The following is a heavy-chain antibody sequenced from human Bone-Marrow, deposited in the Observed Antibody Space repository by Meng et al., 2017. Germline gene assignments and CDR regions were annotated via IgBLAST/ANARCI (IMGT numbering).Heavy chain of an antibody. V-gene: IGHV3-23*01. CDR1: GFTFSSYA. CDR3: AKQYCSGGSCYEGMAY. J-gene: IGHJ4*02. CDR2: ISGSGGST. Sequence: GGSLRLSCAASGFTFSSYAMSWVRQAPGKGLEWVSAISGSGGSTYYADSVKGRFTISRDNSKNTLYLQMNSLRAEDTAVYYCAKQYCSGGSCYEGMAYWGQGTLVTVSS. D-gene: IGHD2-15*01.